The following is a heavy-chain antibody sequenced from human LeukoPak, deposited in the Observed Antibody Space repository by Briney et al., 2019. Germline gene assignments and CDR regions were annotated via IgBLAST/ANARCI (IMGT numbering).Heavy chain of an antibody. D-gene: IGHD2-15*01. Sequence: GGSLRLPCAASGFTFSSYSMTWVGQAPGKGLDWVSSISSSSSYIYYADSVKGRFTISRDNAKNSLYLQMNSLRAEDTAVYYCARDVVAATYNWFDPWGQGTLVTVSS. J-gene: IGHJ5*02. CDR2: ISSSSSYI. CDR3: ARDVVAATYNWFDP. V-gene: IGHV3-21*01. CDR1: GFTFSSYS.